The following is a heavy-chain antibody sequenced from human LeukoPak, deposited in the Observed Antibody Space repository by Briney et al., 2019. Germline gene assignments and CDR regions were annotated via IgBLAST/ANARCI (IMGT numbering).Heavy chain of an antibody. CDR1: GGSISSYY. Sequence: SETLSLTCTVSGGSISSYYWSWIRQPPGKGLEWIGYIYYSGSTNYNPSLKSRVTISVDTSKNQFSLKLSSVTAADTAVYYCARGAPRRVLRFDPWGQGTLVTVSS. D-gene: IGHD2-8*01. V-gene: IGHV4-59*01. CDR3: ARGAPRRVLRFDP. J-gene: IGHJ5*02. CDR2: IYYSGST.